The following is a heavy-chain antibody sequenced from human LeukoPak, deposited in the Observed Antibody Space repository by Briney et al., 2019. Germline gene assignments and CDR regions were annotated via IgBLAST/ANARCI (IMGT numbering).Heavy chain of an antibody. CDR2: IYPGDSDT. Sequence: GESLQISCKGSGYSFTSYWIGWGRQMPGKGLEGMGIIYPGDSDTRYSPSFEGQVTISADKSLSTPYLQWSSLKASHTAMYYCARPCSGGSCQRDYWGQGTLVTVSS. J-gene: IGHJ4*02. D-gene: IGHD2-15*01. V-gene: IGHV5-51*01. CDR1: GYSFTSYW. CDR3: ARPCSGGSCQRDY.